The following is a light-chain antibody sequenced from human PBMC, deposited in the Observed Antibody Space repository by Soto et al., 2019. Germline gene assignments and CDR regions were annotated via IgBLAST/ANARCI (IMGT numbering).Light chain of an antibody. J-gene: IGLJ2*01. CDR1: NSDVGGYNY. V-gene: IGLV2-14*01. CDR3: SSYTSNNSPVG. CDR2: DVS. Sequence: QSALTQPASVSGSPGQSITISCTGTNSDVGGYNYFSWYQQHPGKAPKLMIYDVSNRPSGVSNRFSGSKSGNTASLTIAGLQAEDEADYFCSSYTSNNSPVGFGGGTNLTVL.